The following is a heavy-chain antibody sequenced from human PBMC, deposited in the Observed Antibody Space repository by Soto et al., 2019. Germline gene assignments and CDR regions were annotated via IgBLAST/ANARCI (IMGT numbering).Heavy chain of an antibody. Sequence: ASVKVSCKASGYTFTSYYMHWVRQAPGQGLEWMGIINPSGGSTSYAQKFQGRVTMTRDTSTSTGYMELSSLKSEDTAVYYCARGRNTMVRGVSPGYYFDYWGQGTLVTVSS. CDR2: INPSGGST. J-gene: IGHJ4*02. D-gene: IGHD3-10*01. V-gene: IGHV1-46*01. CDR1: GYTFTSYY. CDR3: ARGRNTMVRGVSPGYYFDY.